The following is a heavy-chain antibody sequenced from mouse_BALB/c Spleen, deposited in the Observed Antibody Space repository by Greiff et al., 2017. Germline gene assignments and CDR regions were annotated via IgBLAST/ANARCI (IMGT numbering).Heavy chain of an antibody. J-gene: IGHJ2*01. CDR1: GYTFTSYY. Sequence: VQLQQPGAELVKPGASVKLSCKASGYTFTSYYMYWVKQRPGQGLEWIGGINPSNGGTNFNEKFKSKATLTVDKSSSTAYMQLSGLTSEDSAVYYCTRDEAVYYGNYGGYFDYWGQGTTLTVSS. D-gene: IGHD2-1*01. CDR2: INPSNGGT. V-gene: IGHV1S81*02. CDR3: TRDEAVYYGNYGGYFDY.